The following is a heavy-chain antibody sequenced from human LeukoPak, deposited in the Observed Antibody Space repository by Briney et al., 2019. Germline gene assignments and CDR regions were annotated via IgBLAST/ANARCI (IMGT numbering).Heavy chain of an antibody. Sequence: GGSLRLSCAASGFTFSNAWMSWVRQAPGKGLEWVSAISGSGGSTYYADRVKGRFTISRDNSKNTLFLQMNSLRAEDTAVYYCAKDLGYCSSFSCPFDYWGQGTLVTVSS. CDR3: AKDLGYCSSFSCPFDY. D-gene: IGHD2-2*01. V-gene: IGHV3-23*01. CDR2: ISGSGGST. CDR1: GFTFSNAW. J-gene: IGHJ4*02.